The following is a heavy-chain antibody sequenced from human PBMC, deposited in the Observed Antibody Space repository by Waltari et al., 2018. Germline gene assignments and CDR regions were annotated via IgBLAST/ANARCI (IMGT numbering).Heavy chain of an antibody. CDR3: AREGGYSSSSSYFDY. V-gene: IGHV4-59*01. D-gene: IGHD6-6*01. CDR2: IYYSGST. J-gene: IGHJ4*02. Sequence: QVQLQESGPGLVKPSETLSLTCTVSGGSISSYYWSWIRQPPGKGLEWIGYIYYSGSTNYNPSLKSRVTISVDTSKNQFSLKLSSVTAADTAVYYCAREGGYSSSSSYFDYWGQGTLVTVSS. CDR1: GGSISSYY.